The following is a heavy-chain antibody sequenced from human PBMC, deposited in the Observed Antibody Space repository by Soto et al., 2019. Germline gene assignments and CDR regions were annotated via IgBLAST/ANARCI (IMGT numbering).Heavy chain of an antibody. CDR1: GVTCSSYT. V-gene: IGHV1-69*04. Sequence: ASVKVACKASGVTCSSYTISWVRQAPGQGLEWMGRIIPILDIANYAQKFQGRVTITADKSTSTAYMELSSLRSEDTAVYYCARDRPVEMATILPVVFDYWGQGTLVTVSS. D-gene: IGHD5-12*01. CDR2: IIPILDIA. J-gene: IGHJ4*02. CDR3: ARDRPVEMATILPVVFDY.